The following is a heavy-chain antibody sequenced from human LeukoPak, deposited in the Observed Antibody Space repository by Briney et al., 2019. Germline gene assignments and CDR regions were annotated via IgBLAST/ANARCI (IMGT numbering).Heavy chain of an antibody. V-gene: IGHV1-2*02. D-gene: IGHD3-22*01. CDR2: INPNSGGT. Sequence: ASVKVSCKASGYTFTGYYMHWVRQAPGQGLEWMGGINPNSGGTNYAQKFQGRVTMTRDTSISTAYMELSRLRSDDTAVYYCARIPLYYYDSSGYSPIFDYWGQGTLVTVSS. J-gene: IGHJ4*02. CDR1: GYTFTGYY. CDR3: ARIPLYYYDSSGYSPIFDY.